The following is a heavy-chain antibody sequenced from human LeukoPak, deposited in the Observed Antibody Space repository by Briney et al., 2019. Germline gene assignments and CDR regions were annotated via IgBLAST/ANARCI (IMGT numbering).Heavy chain of an antibody. CDR2: ISYDGSNK. Sequence: GGSLRLSCAASGFTFSSYAMHWVRQAPGKGLEWVAVISYDGSNKYHADSVKGRFTISRDNSKNTLYLQMNSLRAEDTAVYYCARVLPTLEVAGIDYWGQGTLVTVSS. CDR1: GFTFSSYA. D-gene: IGHD3-3*01. V-gene: IGHV3-30-3*01. CDR3: ARVLPTLEVAGIDY. J-gene: IGHJ4*02.